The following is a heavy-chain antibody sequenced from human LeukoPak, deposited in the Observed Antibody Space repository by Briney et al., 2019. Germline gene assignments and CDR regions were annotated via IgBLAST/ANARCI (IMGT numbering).Heavy chain of an antibody. D-gene: IGHD3-10*01. V-gene: IGHV3-21*01. J-gene: IGHJ4*02. CDR2: ISSSSTYI. CDR3: ARDHPYGSGSYDFDY. Sequence: PGGSLRLSCAASGFTFNNYWMHWVRQAPGKGLEWVSSISSSSTYIYYADSVKGRFTISRGNAKNSLYLQMNSLRAEDTAVYYCARDHPYGSGSYDFDYWGQGTLVTVSS. CDR1: GFTFNNYW.